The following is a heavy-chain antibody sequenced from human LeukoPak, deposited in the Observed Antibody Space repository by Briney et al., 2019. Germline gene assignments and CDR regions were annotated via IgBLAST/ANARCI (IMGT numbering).Heavy chain of an antibody. CDR3: AREAVLAAAGTNWFDP. Sequence: GASVKVSCKASGYTFTSYYMHWVRQAPGQGLEWMGIINPSGGSTSYAQKFQGRVTMTRDTSTSTVYMELSSLRSEDTAVYYCAREAVLAAAGTNWFDPWGQGTLVTVSS. CDR2: INPSGGST. J-gene: IGHJ5*02. CDR1: GYTFTSYY. V-gene: IGHV1-46*01. D-gene: IGHD6-13*01.